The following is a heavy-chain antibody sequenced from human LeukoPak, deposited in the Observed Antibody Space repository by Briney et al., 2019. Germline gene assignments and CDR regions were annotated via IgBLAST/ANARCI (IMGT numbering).Heavy chain of an antibody. D-gene: IGHD3-16*02. Sequence: GRSLRLSCAASGFTFSSYGMHWVRQAPGKGLEWVAVIWYDGSNKYYADSVKGRFTISRDNAKNSLYLQMNSLRAEDTAVYYCARDSYDYVWGSYRYYYFDYWGQGTLVTVSS. V-gene: IGHV3-33*01. CDR3: ARDSYDYVWGSYRYYYFDY. CDR2: IWYDGSNK. J-gene: IGHJ4*02. CDR1: GFTFSSYG.